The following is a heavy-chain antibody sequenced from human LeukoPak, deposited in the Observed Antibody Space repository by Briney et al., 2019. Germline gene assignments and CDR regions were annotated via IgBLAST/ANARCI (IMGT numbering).Heavy chain of an antibody. V-gene: IGHV1-18*01. Sequence: GASVKVSCKASGYTFTSYGISWVRQAPGQGLEWMGWIGAYNGNTNYAQKLQGRVTMTTDTSTSTAYMELRSLRSDDTAVYYCARDDLGYCSSTSCPYYYYYYGMDVWGQGTTVTVSS. CDR2: IGAYNGNT. D-gene: IGHD2-2*01. J-gene: IGHJ6*02. CDR1: GYTFTSYG. CDR3: ARDDLGYCSSTSCPYYYYYYGMDV.